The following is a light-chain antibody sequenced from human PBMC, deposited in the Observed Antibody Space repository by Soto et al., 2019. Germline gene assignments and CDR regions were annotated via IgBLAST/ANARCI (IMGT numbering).Light chain of an antibody. V-gene: IGKV1-39*01. CDR3: LQTYSPPLT. CDR2: DVS. J-gene: IGKJ3*01. Sequence: DIQMTQSPSSLSASVGDRVTITCRASQRISAYLNWYQQKPGEAPKLPIFDVSVLESGVPSRFSGSGSETDFTLSITSLQPDDFATYYCLQTYSPPLTFGPGTTV. CDR1: QRISAY.